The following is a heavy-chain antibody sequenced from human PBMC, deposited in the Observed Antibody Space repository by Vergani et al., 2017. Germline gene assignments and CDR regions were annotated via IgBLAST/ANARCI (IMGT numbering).Heavy chain of an antibody. V-gene: IGHV5-51*03. J-gene: IGHJ4*02. D-gene: IGHD3-22*01. CDR1: GYSFTSYW. CDR2: IYPGDSDT. Sequence: EVQLVQSGAEVKKPGESLKISCKGSGYSFTSYWIGWVRQMPGKGLEWMGIIYPGDSDTRYSPSFQGQVTISADKSISTAYLQSSSLKASDTAMYYCERRDYYYDSSGYYYPPDYWGQGTLVTVSS. CDR3: ERRDYYYDSSGYYYPPDY.